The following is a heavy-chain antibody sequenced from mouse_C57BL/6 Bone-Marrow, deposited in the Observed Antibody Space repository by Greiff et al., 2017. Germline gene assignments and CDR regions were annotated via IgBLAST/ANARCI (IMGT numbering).Heavy chain of an antibody. D-gene: IGHD1-1*01. V-gene: IGHV1-52*01. CDR2: IDPSDSET. J-gene: IGHJ1*03. CDR1: GYTFTSYW. CDR3: ARGRYYGSSYWYFDV. Sequence: QVQLKESGAELVRPGSSVKLSCKASGYTFTSYWMHWVKQRPIQGLEWIGNIDPSDSETHYNQKFKDKATLTVDKSSSTAYMQLSSLTSEDSAVYYCARGRYYGSSYWYFDVWGTGTTVTVSS.